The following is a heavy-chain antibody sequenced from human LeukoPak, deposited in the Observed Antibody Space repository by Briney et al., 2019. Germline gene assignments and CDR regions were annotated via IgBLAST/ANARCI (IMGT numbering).Heavy chain of an antibody. CDR3: TRGSGSDPWPIFDP. CDR2: ISYSGNT. CDR1: GGSVNSGDNY. D-gene: IGHD3-10*01. Sequence: SETLSLTCTVSGGSVNSGDNYWTWIRQPPGKGLEWIGFISYSGNTYYPPSLQGRVSLSLDTSRNHFSLRLTSVTAADTAVYYCTRGSGSDPWPIFDPWGPGTLVTVSS. J-gene: IGHJ5*02. V-gene: IGHV4-30-4*01.